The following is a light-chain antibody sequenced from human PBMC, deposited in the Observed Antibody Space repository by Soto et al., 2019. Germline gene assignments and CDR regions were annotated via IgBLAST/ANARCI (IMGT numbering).Light chain of an antibody. CDR3: SSYAGSNTYV. CDR2: EVT. V-gene: IGLV2-8*01. CDR1: SSDVGGYKY. Sequence: QSALTQPPSASGSPGQSVTISCTGTSSDVGGYKYVSWYQRHPGKAPKLMIYEVTKRPSGVPDRFSGSKSGNTAALTVSGLQAEDEADYDCSSYAGSNTYVFGAGTQLTV. J-gene: IGLJ1*01.